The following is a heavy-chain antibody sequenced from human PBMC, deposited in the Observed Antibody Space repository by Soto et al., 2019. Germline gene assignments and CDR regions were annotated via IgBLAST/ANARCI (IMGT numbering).Heavy chain of an antibody. CDR1: GGSVSSTNNY. CDR3: ARRGGSSSGYYYYAMDV. V-gene: IGHV4-61*01. CDR2: IYYSGST. Sequence: PSETLSLTCSVSGGSVSSTNNYWSWIRQTPGKGLEWIVYIYYSGSTNYNPSLKSRVTISLDKSKNQLSLRLTSVTAADTAVYYCARRGGSSSGYYYYAMDVWGQGTTVTVSS. D-gene: IGHD6-6*01. J-gene: IGHJ6*02.